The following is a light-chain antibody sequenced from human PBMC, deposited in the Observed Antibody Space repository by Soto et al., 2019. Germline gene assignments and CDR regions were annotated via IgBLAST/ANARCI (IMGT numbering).Light chain of an antibody. CDR1: SSDVGGYNY. Sequence: QSALTQPRSVSGSPGQSVTISCTGTSSDVGGYNYVSWYQQHPGKAPKLMIYDVSERPSGVPDRFSGSKSGNTASLTIFGLQAEDEADYHCCSYAGSNTVVFGGGTKLTVL. CDR2: DVS. CDR3: CSYAGSNTVV. V-gene: IGLV2-11*01. J-gene: IGLJ2*01.